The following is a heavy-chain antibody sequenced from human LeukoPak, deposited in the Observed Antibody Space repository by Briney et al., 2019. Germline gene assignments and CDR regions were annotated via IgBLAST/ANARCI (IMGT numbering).Heavy chain of an antibody. J-gene: IGHJ5*02. CDR2: ISYDGSNK. Sequence: GGSLRLSCAASGFTFSSYAMHWVRQAPGKGLGWVAVISYDGSNKYYADSVKGRFTISRDNSKNTLYLQMNSLRAEDTAVYYCARERRGYQLPMPVWFDPWGQGTLVTVSS. D-gene: IGHD2-2*01. V-gene: IGHV3-30*01. CDR1: GFTFSSYA. CDR3: ARERRGYQLPMPVWFDP.